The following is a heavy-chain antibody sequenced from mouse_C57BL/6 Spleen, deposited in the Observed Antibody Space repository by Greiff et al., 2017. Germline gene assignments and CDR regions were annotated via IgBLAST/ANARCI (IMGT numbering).Heavy chain of an antibody. D-gene: IGHD2-1*01. CDR3: ASLYYGNRYYAMDY. J-gene: IGHJ4*01. Sequence: QVQLQQSGPELVKPGASVKISCKASGYAFSSSWMNWVKQRPGKGLEWIGRIYPGDGDTNYNGKVKGKATLTADKSSSTAYMQLSSLTSEDSAVYFCASLYYGNRYYAMDYWGQGTSVTVSS. V-gene: IGHV1-82*01. CDR1: GYAFSSSW. CDR2: IYPGDGDT.